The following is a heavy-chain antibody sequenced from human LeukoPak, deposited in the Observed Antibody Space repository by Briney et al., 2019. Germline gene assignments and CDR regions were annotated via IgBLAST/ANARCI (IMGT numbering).Heavy chain of an antibody. D-gene: IGHD6-19*01. CDR3: ARDDSSGWYGAFDI. CDR1: GGSISSYY. Sequence: LETLSLTCTVSGGSISSYYWGWIRQPPGKGLEWIGYIYYSGSTNYNPSLKSRVTISVDTSKNQFSLKLSSVTAADTAVYYCARDDSSGWYGAFDIWGQGTMVTVSS. CDR2: IYYSGST. V-gene: IGHV4-59*12. J-gene: IGHJ3*02.